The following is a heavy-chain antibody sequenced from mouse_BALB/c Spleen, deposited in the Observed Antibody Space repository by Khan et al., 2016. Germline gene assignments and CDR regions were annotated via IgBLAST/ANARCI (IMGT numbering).Heavy chain of an antibody. CDR2: VNPNSGYT. D-gene: IGHD1-1*02. V-gene: IGHV1-4*01. CDR1: GYIFTSYT. Sequence: QVQLKESGAELARPGASVKMSCKASGYIFTSYTVHWVKQRPGQGLEWIGKVNPNSGYTNYNQKFKDRATLTADTSSSTAYMQLSSLTSDDSAVYDCTREIYGQYPFAYWGQGTTLTVSS. J-gene: IGHJ2*01. CDR3: TREIYGQYPFAY.